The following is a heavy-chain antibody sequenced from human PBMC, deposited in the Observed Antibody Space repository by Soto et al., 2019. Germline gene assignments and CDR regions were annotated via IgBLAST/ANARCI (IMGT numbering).Heavy chain of an antibody. D-gene: IGHD6-19*01. CDR2: IIPIFGTA. V-gene: IGHV1-69*01. J-gene: IGHJ6*02. CDR1: GGTFSSYA. Sequence: QVQLVQSGAEVKKPGSSVNVSCKASGGTFSSYAISWVRQAPGQGLEWMGGIIPIFGTANYAQKFQGRVTITADESTSTAYMELSSLRSEDTAVYYCARGRVAVAGTGYYYYGMDVWGQGTTVTVSS. CDR3: ARGRVAVAGTGYYYYGMDV.